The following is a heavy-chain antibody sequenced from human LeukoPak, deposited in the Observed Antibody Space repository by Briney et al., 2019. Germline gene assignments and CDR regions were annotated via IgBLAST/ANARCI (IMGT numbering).Heavy chain of an antibody. D-gene: IGHD3-3*01. J-gene: IGHJ4*02. CDR1: GFTFSSYA. CDR3: ARDRSGFTIFGAGVDY. V-gene: IGHV3-30-3*01. CDR2: ISYDGSNK. Sequence: PGGSLRLSCAASGFTFSSYAMHWVRQAPGKGLEWVAVISYDGSNKYYADSVKGRFTISRDNSKNTLYLQMNSLRAEDTAVYYCARDRSGFTIFGAGVDYWGQGTLVTVSS.